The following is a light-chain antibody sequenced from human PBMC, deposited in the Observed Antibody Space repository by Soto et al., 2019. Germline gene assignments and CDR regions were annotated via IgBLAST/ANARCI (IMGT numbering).Light chain of an antibody. CDR1: QSISSNF. CDR3: QQYCGSPRT. Sequence: EIVLTQSPGTLSLSPGEGATLSCRASQSISSNFLAWYQQKRGQAPRLLIHGASNRATGIPDRFSGSGSGTDFTLTISRLEPEHFAVYYCQQYCGSPRTFGQGTKVEVK. CDR2: GAS. V-gene: IGKV3-20*01. J-gene: IGKJ1*01.